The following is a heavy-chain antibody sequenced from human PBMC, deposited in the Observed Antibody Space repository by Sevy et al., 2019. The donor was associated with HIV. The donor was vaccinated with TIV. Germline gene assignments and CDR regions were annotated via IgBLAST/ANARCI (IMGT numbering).Heavy chain of an antibody. CDR2: ISSSGSTI. Sequence: GGSLRLSCAASGFTFSSYEMNWVRQAPGKGLEWVSYISSSGSTIYYADSVKGRFTISRDNAKNSLYLQMNSLRAEDTAVYYCARDRIDGGLYYYDSSGSPHFDYWGQGTLVTVSS. CDR3: ARDRIDGGLYYYDSSGSPHFDY. CDR1: GFTFSSYE. J-gene: IGHJ4*02. D-gene: IGHD3-22*01. V-gene: IGHV3-48*03.